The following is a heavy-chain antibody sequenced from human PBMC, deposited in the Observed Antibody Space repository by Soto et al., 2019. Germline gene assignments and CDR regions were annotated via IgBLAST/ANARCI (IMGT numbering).Heavy chain of an antibody. V-gene: IGHV6-1*01. Sequence: PSQTLSLTCAISGDSVSSNSAAWNWISQSPSRGLEWLGRTYYRSKWYNDYAVSVKSRITINPDTSKNQFSLQLNSVTPEDTAVYYCARMCPYRGILWAVAVNPLDYWGQGTLVTVSS. D-gene: IGHD6-19*01. CDR2: TYYRSKWYN. CDR3: ARMCPYRGILWAVAVNPLDY. J-gene: IGHJ4*02. CDR1: GDSVSSNSAA.